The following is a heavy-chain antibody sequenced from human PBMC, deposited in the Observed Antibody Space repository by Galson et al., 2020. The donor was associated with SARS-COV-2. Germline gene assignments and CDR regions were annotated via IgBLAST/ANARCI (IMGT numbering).Heavy chain of an antibody. CDR2: ISGSGGST. Sequence: GESLKISCAASGFTFSSYAMSWVRQAPGKGLEWVSAISGSGGSTYYADSVKGRFTISRDNCKNTLYLQMNSLRAEDTAVYYCAARGYGYANDGFGYWGQGTLVTVSS. V-gene: IGHV3-23*01. J-gene: IGHJ4*02. CDR3: AARGYGYANDGFGY. CDR1: GFTFSSYA. D-gene: IGHD2-2*01.